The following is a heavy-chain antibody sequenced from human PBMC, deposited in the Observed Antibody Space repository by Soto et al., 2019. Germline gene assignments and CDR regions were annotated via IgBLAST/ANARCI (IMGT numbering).Heavy chain of an antibody. D-gene: IGHD6-19*01. CDR3: ARGIRVDSSGWYNRVQWYYFDY. J-gene: IGHJ4*02. CDR2: INHSGST. CDR1: GGSFSGYY. V-gene: IGHV4-34*01. Sequence: QVQLQQWGAGLLKPSETLSLTCAVYGGSFSGYYWSWIRQPPGKGLEWIGEINHSGSTNYNPSLKSRVTISVDTSKNQFSLKLSSVTAADTAVYYCARGIRVDSSGWYNRVQWYYFDYWGQGTLVTVSS.